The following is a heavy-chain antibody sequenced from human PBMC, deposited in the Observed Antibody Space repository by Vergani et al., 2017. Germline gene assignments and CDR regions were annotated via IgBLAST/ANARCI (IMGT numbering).Heavy chain of an antibody. D-gene: IGHD3-10*01. CDR2: ISGSGGST. CDR1: GFTFSSYA. Sequence: EVQLVESGGGLVKPGGSLRLSCAASGFTFSSYAMSWVRQAPGKGLEWVSAISGSGGSTYYADSVKGRFTISRDNSKNTLYLQMNSLRAEDTAVYYCARDLLLWFGELFSWYFDLWGRGTLVTVSS. CDR3: ARDLLLWFGELFSWYFDL. J-gene: IGHJ2*01. V-gene: IGHV3-23*04.